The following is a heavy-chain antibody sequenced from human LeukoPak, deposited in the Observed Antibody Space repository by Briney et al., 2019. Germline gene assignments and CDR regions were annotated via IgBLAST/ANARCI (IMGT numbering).Heavy chain of an antibody. D-gene: IGHD1-26*01. Sequence: SETLSLTCAVYGGSFSGYYWSWIRQPPGKGLEWIGEINHSGSTNYNPSLKSRVTISVDTSKNQFSLKLSSVTPADTAVYYCARERTDSGFDYWGQGTLVTVSS. CDR3: ARERTDSGFDY. V-gene: IGHV4-34*01. CDR2: INHSGST. J-gene: IGHJ4*02. CDR1: GGSFSGYY.